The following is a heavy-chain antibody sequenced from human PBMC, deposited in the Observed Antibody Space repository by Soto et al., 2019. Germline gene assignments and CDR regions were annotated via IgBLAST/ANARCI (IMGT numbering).Heavy chain of an antibody. CDR2: ITTSSAYI. J-gene: IGHJ5*02. CDR1: GFTFNTYD. V-gene: IGHV3-21*01. CDR3: VRSGTARLLRHSWFDT. D-gene: IGHD2-21*01. Sequence: EVQLVESGGGLVKPGGSLRLSCAASGFTFNTYDMNWVRQAPGKGLEWVSSITTSSAYIYYADSLKGRITISRDNAKNSLFLQMSRLRAEDTAVYYCVRSGTARLLRHSWFDTWGQGTVVTVSS.